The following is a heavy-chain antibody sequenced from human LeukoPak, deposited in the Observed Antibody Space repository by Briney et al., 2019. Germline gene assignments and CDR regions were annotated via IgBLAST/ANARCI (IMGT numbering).Heavy chain of an antibody. CDR3: ARARLIYYYDSSGYYHDY. J-gene: IGHJ4*02. CDR2: INPNSGGT. CDR1: GYTFTSYG. D-gene: IGHD3-22*01. Sequence: ASVKVSCKASGYTFTSYGISWVRQAPGQGLEWMGWINPNSGGTNYAQKFQGRVTMTRDTSISTAYMELSRLRSDDTAVYYCARARLIYYYDSSGYYHDYWGQGTLVTVSS. V-gene: IGHV1-2*02.